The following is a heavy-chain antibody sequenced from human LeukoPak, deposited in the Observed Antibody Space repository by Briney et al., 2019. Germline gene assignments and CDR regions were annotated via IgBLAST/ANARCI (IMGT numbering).Heavy chain of an antibody. CDR2: INPSGGST. CDR1: GYTFTSYY. D-gene: IGHD3-9*01. J-gene: IGHJ4*02. V-gene: IGHV1-46*01. CDR3: ARAKLIRRPDILTGYYNSYFDY. Sequence: ASVKVSCKASGYTFTSYYMHWVRQAPGQGLEWMGMINPSGGSTTYAQKFQGRVTMTRGMSTSTVYMELSSLRSEDTAVYYCARAKLIRRPDILTGYYNSYFDYWGQGTLVTVSS.